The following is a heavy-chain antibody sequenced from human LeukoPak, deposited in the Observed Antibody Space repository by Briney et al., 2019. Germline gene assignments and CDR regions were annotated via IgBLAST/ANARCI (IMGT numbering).Heavy chain of an antibody. V-gene: IGHV4-59*12. CDR2: IYYSGST. J-gene: IGHJ4*02. CDR1: GGSISSYY. Sequence: SETLSLTCTVSGGSISSYYWSWIRQPPGKGLEWIGYIYYSGSTNYNPSLKSRVTISVDTSKNQFSLKLSSVTAADTAVYYCARDFTYWGQGTLVTVSS. CDR3: ARDFTY.